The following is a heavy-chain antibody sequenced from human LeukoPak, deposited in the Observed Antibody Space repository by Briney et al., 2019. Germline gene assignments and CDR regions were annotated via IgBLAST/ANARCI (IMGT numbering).Heavy chain of an antibody. Sequence: GGSLRLSCAASGSTFSSYGMHWVRQAPGKGLEWVAVIWYDGSNKYYADSVKGRFTISRDNSKNTLYLQMNSLRAEDTAVYYCARVGYSYALYYFDYWGQGTLVTVSS. V-gene: IGHV3-33*01. CDR2: IWYDGSNK. CDR3: ARVGYSYALYYFDY. J-gene: IGHJ4*02. CDR1: GSTFSSYG. D-gene: IGHD5-18*01.